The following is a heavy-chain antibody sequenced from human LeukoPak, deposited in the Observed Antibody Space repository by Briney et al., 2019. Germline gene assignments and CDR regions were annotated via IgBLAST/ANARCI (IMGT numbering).Heavy chain of an antibody. CDR1: GFTFSNAL. CDR2: IKSKTDGGTT. Sequence: PGGSLRLSCAASGFTFSNALMSWVRQAPGKGLEWVGRIKSKTDGGTTDYAAPVKGRFTISRDDSKNTLYLQMNSLKTEDTAVYYCTTDLVEMATSDYWGQGTLVTVSS. D-gene: IGHD5-24*01. CDR3: TTDLVEMATSDY. J-gene: IGHJ4*02. V-gene: IGHV3-15*01.